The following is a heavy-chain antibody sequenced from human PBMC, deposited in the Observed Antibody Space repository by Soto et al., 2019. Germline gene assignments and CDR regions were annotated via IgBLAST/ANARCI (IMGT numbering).Heavy chain of an antibody. CDR1: GGSISSGGYS. J-gene: IGHJ5*02. Sequence: SETLSLTCAVSGGSISSGGYSWSWIRQPPGKGLEWIGYIYHSGSTYYNPSLKSRVTISVDRSKNQFSLKLSSVTAADTAVYYCARGPRTGVKAAAGTRWFDTWGQGTLVTVSS. CDR3: ARGPRTGVKAAAGTRWFDT. V-gene: IGHV4-30-2*01. CDR2: IYHSGST. D-gene: IGHD6-13*01.